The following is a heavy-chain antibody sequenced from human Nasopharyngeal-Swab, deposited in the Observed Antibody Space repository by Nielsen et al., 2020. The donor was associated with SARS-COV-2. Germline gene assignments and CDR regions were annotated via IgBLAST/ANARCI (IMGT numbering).Heavy chain of an antibody. CDR2: ISVDGGSQ. CDR3: VRGFHSSGYCDVFDI. J-gene: IGHJ3*02. D-gene: IGHD3-22*01. CDR1: GFTSFSSDV. Sequence: GESLKISCDASGFTSFSSDVMHWVRQGPGKGLDWVAGISVDGGSQYYQDSVRGRFTISRDRNTLFLQMNSLRAEDTAVYYCVRGFHSSGYCDVFDIWGQGTMVTVSS. V-gene: IGHV3-30-3*01.